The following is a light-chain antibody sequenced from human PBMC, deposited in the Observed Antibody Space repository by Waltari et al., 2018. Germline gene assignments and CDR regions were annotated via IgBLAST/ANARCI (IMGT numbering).Light chain of an antibody. V-gene: IGKV3-11*01. Sequence: EIVLTQSPATLSLSPGERAVLSCRASQSFNNYLAWYQQKPGQAPRLLIYDASTRATGIAARFSGIGSGTDFTLTISSLEPEDSAVYYCQERSDWRGLTFGPGTKVDIK. CDR2: DAS. CDR1: QSFNNY. CDR3: QERSDWRGLT. J-gene: IGKJ3*01.